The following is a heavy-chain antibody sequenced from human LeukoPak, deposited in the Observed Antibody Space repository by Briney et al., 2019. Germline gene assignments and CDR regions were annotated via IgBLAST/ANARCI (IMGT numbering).Heavy chain of an antibody. Sequence: GGSLRLSCAASGFTFSSYAMSWVRQAPGKWLDWVSAIIASCGSTYYADSVKGRFTISRDNSKNTLYMQMNSLRAEDTAVYYCAKDGRIYGSGSYPYFDYWGQGTLVTVSS. D-gene: IGHD3-10*01. CDR1: GFTFSSYA. CDR2: IIASCGST. V-gene: IGHV3-23*01. CDR3: AKDGRIYGSGSYPYFDY. J-gene: IGHJ4*02.